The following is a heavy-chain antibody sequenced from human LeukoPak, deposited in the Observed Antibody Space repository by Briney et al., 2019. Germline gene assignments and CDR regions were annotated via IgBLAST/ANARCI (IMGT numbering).Heavy chain of an antibody. D-gene: IGHD2-15*01. CDR2: ISGSGGGT. CDR3: AKAQSFELYYFDY. CDR1: GFTFSSYA. V-gene: IGHV3-23*01. Sequence: GGSLRLSCAASGFTFSSYAMSWVRQAPGKGLEWVSAISGSGGGTYYADSVKGRFTISRDNSKNTLYLQMNSLRAEDTAVYYCAKAQSFELYYFDYWGQGTLVTVSS. J-gene: IGHJ4*02.